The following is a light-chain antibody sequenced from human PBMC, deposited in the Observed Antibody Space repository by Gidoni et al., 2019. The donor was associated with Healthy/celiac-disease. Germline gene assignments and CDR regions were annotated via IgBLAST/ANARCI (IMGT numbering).Light chain of an antibody. CDR2: GAS. V-gene: IGKV3-20*01. CDR3: QQYGSSPYT. CDR1: QSVSSSY. Sequence: EIVLTQSPGTLSLSPGERATLSCRASQSVSSSYFAWYQQKPGQAPRLLLYGASSRANGSPDRFSGSGSGTDVTLTISRLEPEDFAVYYCQQYGSSPYTFXQXTKLEIK. J-gene: IGKJ2*01.